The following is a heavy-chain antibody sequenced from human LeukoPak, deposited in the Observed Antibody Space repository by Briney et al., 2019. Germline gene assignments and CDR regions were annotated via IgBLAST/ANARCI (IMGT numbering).Heavy chain of an antibody. Sequence: GGSLRLSCAASGFTFSIHGMHWVRQAPGKGLEWVAVIWYDGSNKYYADSVKGRFTISRDNSKNTLYLQMNSLRAEDTAVYYCARDKYSSSSYYFDYWGQGTLVTVSS. CDR1: GFTFSIHG. J-gene: IGHJ4*02. CDR2: IWYDGSNK. V-gene: IGHV3-33*08. CDR3: ARDKYSSSSYYFDY. D-gene: IGHD6-6*01.